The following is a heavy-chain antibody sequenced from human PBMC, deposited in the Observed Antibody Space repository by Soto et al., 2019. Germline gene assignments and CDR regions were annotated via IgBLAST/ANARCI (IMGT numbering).Heavy chain of an antibody. CDR3: ARAVAVAADFDY. V-gene: IGHV1-8*01. CDR1: GYTFTSYD. CDR2: MNPNSGNT. D-gene: IGHD6-19*01. J-gene: IGHJ4*02. Sequence: GASVKVSCKASGYTFTSYDINWVRQATGQGLEWMGWMNPNSGNTGYAQKFQGRVTMTRNTSISTAYMELSSLRSEDTAVYYCARAVAVAADFDYWGQGTLVTVS.